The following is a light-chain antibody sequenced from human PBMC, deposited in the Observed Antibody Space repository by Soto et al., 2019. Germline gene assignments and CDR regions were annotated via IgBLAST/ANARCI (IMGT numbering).Light chain of an antibody. CDR1: QSVDRY. CDR2: ETS. V-gene: IGKV3-11*01. Sequence: EIVLTQSPATLSLSPGERATLSCRASQSVDRYLAWYQQKSGEAPMHLIYETSKRATAISARFSGSGSGTGFTLTIISLEPDDFAVYYCQQHSNWPPFGGGTKVEIK. J-gene: IGKJ4*01. CDR3: QQHSNWPP.